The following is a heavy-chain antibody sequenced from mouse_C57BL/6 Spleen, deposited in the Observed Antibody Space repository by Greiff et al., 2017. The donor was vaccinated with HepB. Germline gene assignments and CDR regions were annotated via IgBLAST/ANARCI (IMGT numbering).Heavy chain of an antibody. CDR1: GYSITSGYD. V-gene: IGHV3-1*01. CDR3: ARRGPRDYFDY. J-gene: IGHJ2*01. Sequence: VQLKESGPGMVKPSQSLSLTCTVTGYSITSGYDWHWIRHFPGNKLEWMGYISYSGSTNYNPSLKSRISITHDTSKNHFFLKLNSVTTEDTATYYCARRGPRDYFDYWGQGTTLTVSS. CDR2: ISYSGST.